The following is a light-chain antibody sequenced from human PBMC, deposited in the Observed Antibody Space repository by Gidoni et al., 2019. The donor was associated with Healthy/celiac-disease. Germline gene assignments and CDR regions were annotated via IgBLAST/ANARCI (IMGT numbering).Light chain of an antibody. CDR1: SSNIGSNT. CDR2: NNN. J-gene: IGLJ3*02. Sequence: QSVLTQPPSASGPPGQTVTISCSGSSSNIGSNTVHWYQHLPGTAPKLIIYNNNQRPSGVPDRFSGSKSGTSDSLAISGLQSEDEADYYCAAWDDSLNGLWVFGGGTKLTVL. CDR3: AAWDDSLNGLWV. V-gene: IGLV1-44*01.